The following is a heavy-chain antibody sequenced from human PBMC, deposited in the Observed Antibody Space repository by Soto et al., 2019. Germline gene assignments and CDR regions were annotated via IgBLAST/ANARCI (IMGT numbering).Heavy chain of an antibody. J-gene: IGHJ5*02. D-gene: IGHD5-18*01. CDR3: ARDLRHSYGKWLEP. CDR1: VYSIFTYY. Sequence: PSDTLSLTCTVSVYSIFTYYCSWIRQSPVKGLEWIGYIYYPENTYYNPSLKSRVTISVDTSKNQFSLKLSAVTAAYTAVYYCARDLRHSYGKWLEPWGQGNLVTVSS. V-gene: IGHV4-59*01. CDR2: IYYPENT.